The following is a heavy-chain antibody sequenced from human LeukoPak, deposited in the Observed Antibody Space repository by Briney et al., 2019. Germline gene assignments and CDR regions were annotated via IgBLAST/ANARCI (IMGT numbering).Heavy chain of an antibody. D-gene: IGHD5-12*01. V-gene: IGHV3-7*01. J-gene: IGHJ4*02. CDR3: AQGGATISDY. Sequence: QSGGSLRLSCAVSGFTLSNFWMAWVRQAPGKGLEWVANIKQDGSEKYYADSVKGRFTISRDNAKNSLYLQMNTLRVEDTAVYYCAQGGATISDYWGQGTLVTVSS. CDR2: IKQDGSEK. CDR1: GFTLSNFW.